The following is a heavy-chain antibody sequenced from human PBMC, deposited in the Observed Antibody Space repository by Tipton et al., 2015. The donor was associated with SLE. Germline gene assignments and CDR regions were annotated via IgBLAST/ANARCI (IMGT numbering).Heavy chain of an antibody. D-gene: IGHD1-26*01. V-gene: IGHV4-39*07. Sequence: LRLSCTVSLGSITRSDHYWGWIRQPPEKGLEWIGSVYYSGTTYSNPSLKSRVTTSIDTSKNQFSLKLNSVTAADTAVYYCATQEGGSYYYFDYWGQGMLVTVSS. CDR1: LGSITRSDHY. J-gene: IGHJ4*02. CDR3: ATQEGGSYYYFDY. CDR2: VYYSGTT.